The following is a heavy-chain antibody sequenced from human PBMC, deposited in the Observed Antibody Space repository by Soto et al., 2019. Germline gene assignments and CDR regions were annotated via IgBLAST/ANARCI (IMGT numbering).Heavy chain of an antibody. CDR3: SRGRLEQWLAQKSLDS. J-gene: IGHJ4*02. D-gene: IGHD6-19*01. V-gene: IGHV3-49*04. Sequence: HPGGSLRLSCTASGFTFGDYAMTWVRQAPGKGLEWVGVIRSKAYSGTTEYAASVKGRFTISRDYSKSIAYLQMNSLKTEDTAMYYCSRGRLEQWLAQKSLDSWGQGTLVTVSS. CDR2: IRSKAYSGTT. CDR1: GFTFGDYA.